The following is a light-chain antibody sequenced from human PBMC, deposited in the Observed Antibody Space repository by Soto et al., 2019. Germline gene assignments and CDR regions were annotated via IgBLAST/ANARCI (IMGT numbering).Light chain of an antibody. J-gene: IGKJ4*01. V-gene: IGKV1-39*01. Sequence: DIQMTQSPSALSASVGDRVTITCRASQSITNYLNWYQHKPGQAPNLLIYAASTLQAGVPSRFRGSGSGTDFTLTISSLQPEDFATYFCQQSNSSPLTFGGGTKVEIK. CDR1: QSITNY. CDR3: QQSNSSPLT. CDR2: AAS.